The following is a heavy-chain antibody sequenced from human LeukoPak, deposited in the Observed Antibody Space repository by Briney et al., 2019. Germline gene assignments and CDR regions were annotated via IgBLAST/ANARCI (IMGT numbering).Heavy chain of an antibody. V-gene: IGHV3-21*01. CDR2: ISSSSSYI. D-gene: IGHD6-19*01. CDR1: GFTFSSYS. CDR3: ARDGLGHNYFDY. Sequence: GGSLRLSCAASGFTFSSYSMNWVRQAPGKGLEWVSSISSSSSYIYYADSVKGRFTISRDNAKNSLYLQMNSLRAEDTAVYYCARDGLGHNYFDYWGQGTLVTVSS. J-gene: IGHJ4*02.